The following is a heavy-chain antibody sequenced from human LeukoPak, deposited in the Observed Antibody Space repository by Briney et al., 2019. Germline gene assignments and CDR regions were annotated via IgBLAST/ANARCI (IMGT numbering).Heavy chain of an antibody. CDR1: GFTVSSKY. D-gene: IGHD4-23*01. V-gene: IGHV3-66*01. Sequence: GGSLRLSCAASGFTVSSKYMSWVRQAPGKGLEWVSVLYSGGSTYYADSVKGRFTISRDNSKNTLYLQMNSLRAEDTAVYYCARDRDGGNYHDYWGQGTLVTVSS. CDR2: LYSGGST. CDR3: ARDRDGGNYHDY. J-gene: IGHJ4*02.